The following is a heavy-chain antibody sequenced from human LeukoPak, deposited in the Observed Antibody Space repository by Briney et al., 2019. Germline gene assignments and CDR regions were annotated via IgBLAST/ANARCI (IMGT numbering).Heavy chain of an antibody. CDR1: GFTFSSYW. CDR2: INNDGGST. V-gene: IGHV3-74*01. J-gene: IGHJ6*04. Sequence: GGSLRLSCAASGFTFSSYWMHWVRQAPGKGLVWVSRINNDGGSTTYADSVKGRFTISRDNAKNSLYLQMNSLRAEDTAVYYCAELGITMIGGVWGKGTTVTISS. CDR3: AELGITMIGGV. D-gene: IGHD3-10*02.